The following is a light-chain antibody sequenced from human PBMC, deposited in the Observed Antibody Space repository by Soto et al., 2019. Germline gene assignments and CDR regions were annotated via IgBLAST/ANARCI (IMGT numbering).Light chain of an antibody. CDR1: QSVSSSY. J-gene: IGKJ2*01. V-gene: IGKV3-20*01. Sequence: EIVLTQSPGTLSLSPGEIATLSCRASQSVSSSYLAWYQHKPGQAPRLLIYGASSRATGIPDRFSGSGSGTDFTLTISRLEPEDFAVYYCQQYGSSPHTFGQGTKLETK. CDR3: QQYGSSPHT. CDR2: GAS.